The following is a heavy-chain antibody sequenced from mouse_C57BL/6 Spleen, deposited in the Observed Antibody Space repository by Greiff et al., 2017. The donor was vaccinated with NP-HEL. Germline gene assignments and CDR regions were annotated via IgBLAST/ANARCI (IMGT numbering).Heavy chain of an antibody. D-gene: IGHD1-1*01. CDR1: FSPFPRSC. Sequence: VQLQQPGAELVRPVPSFPFSLLSSFSPFPRSCLPWFPPLPGHGLEWLGVIDPSARYTNYKKKFKGKATLTVDTSSSTAYMQLSSLTSEDSAVYYCARKDYYGHYFDYWGQGTTLTVSS. J-gene: IGHJ2*01. CDR3: ARKDYYGHYFDY. CDR2: IDPSARYT. V-gene: IGHV1-59*01.